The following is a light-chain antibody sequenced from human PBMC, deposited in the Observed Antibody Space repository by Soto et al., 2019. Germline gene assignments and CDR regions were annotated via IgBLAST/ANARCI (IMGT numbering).Light chain of an antibody. J-gene: IGKJ5*01. CDR3: QQSYSTPIT. CDR2: AAS. CDR1: QTISTY. Sequence: DIHMTQSPSSLSASVGDRVTITCRASQTISTYLNWYQQKPGKAPKLLIYAASSLQSGVPSRFSGSGSGTDFTLTISSLQPEDFATYYCQQSYSTPITFGQGTRLDIK. V-gene: IGKV1-39*01.